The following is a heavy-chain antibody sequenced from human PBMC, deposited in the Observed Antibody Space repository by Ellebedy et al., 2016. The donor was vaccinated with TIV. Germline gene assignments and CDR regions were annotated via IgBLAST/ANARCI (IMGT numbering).Heavy chain of an antibody. CDR2: INQDATTR. CDR3: AREIGGGGSA. D-gene: IGHD2-15*01. J-gene: IGHJ5*02. Sequence: GESLKISCAASGFTFSKFWMHWVRQAPGKGLEWVANINQDATTRYYVDSMKGRFTISRDNAKNSLYLQMNSLRAEDTAVYYCAREIGGGGSAWGQGTLVTVSS. V-gene: IGHV3-7*01. CDR1: GFTFSKFW.